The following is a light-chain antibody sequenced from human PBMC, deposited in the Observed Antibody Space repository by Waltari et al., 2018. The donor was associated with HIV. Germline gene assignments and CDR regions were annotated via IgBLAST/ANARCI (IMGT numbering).Light chain of an antibody. CDR1: SSDVGGYNY. CDR3: SSYAGSNNVI. Sequence: QSALTQPPSASGSPGTSVTISCTGTSSDVGGYNYVSWYQQHPGKAPKLMIYAVSKRPSGVPDRFSGSKSGNTASLTVSGLQAEDEAEYYCSSYAGSNNVIFGGGTKLTVL. CDR2: AVS. J-gene: IGLJ2*01. V-gene: IGLV2-8*01.